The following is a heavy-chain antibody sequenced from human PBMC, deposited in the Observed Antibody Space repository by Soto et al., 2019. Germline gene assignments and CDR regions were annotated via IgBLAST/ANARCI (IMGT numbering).Heavy chain of an antibody. Sequence: QVQLVQSGAEVKKPGSSVKVSCKAYGGTFSSYTISWVRQAPGQGLEWMGRIIPILGIANYAQKFQGRVTITADKSTSTAYMELSSLRSDDTAVYYCARVTSSSSGWSNYFYYWGQGTLVTVSS. CDR1: GGTFSSYT. J-gene: IGHJ4*02. CDR2: IIPILGIA. CDR3: ARVTSSSSGWSNYFYY. D-gene: IGHD6-19*01. V-gene: IGHV1-69*02.